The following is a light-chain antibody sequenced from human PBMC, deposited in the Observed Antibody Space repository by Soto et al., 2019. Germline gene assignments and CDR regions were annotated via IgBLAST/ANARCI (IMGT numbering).Light chain of an antibody. CDR1: QSVSSSY. CDR3: QQYGSSPKT. V-gene: IGKV3-20*01. Sequence: EIVMTQSPDILSVSPGERATLSCRASQSVSSSYLAWYQQKPGQAPRLLIYGASSRATGIPDRFSGSGSGTDFTLTISRLEPEDFAVYYCQQYGSSPKTFGQGTKVDI. CDR2: GAS. J-gene: IGKJ1*01.